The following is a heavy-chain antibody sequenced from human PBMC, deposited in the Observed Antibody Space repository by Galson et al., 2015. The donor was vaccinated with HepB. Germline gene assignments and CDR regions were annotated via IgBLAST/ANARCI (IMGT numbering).Heavy chain of an antibody. CDR2: ISSNGGST. V-gene: IGHV3-64D*06. CDR1: GFTFSSYA. J-gene: IGHJ4*02. D-gene: IGHD1-7*01. CDR3: VKCGNWNYVAADY. Sequence: SLRLSCAASGFTFSSYAMHWVRQAPGKGLEYVSAISSNGGSTYYADSVKGRFTISRDNSKNTLYLQMSSLKAEDTAVYYCVKCGNWNYVAADYWGQGTLVTVSS.